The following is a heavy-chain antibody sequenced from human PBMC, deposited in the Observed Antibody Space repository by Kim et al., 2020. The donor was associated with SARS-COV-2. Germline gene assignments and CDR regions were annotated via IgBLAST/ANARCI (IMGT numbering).Heavy chain of an antibody. J-gene: IGHJ5*02. CDR3: AKDQTTGDYEGWFDP. D-gene: IGHD4-17*01. Sequence: DSVDGRFTISRDKSKSTLYLQRNSLRAEDTAVSYCAKDQTTGDYEGWFDPWGQGTLVTVSS. V-gene: IGHV3-23*01.